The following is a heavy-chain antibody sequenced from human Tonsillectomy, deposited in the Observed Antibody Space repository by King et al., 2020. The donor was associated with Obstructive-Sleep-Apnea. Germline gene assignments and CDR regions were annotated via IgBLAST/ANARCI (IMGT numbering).Heavy chain of an antibody. CDR1: GFTFSDHY. J-gene: IGHJ6*02. V-gene: IGHV3-72*01. Sequence: VQLVESGGGLVQPGGSLSLSCAVAGFTFSDHYIDWVRQSPGKGLEWVGRIRNKPNKYTTEYAASVKGRFTISGDDSTNSLYLHMKNLKIEDTAVYFCARAKQFDDPSTDDHKHYGMDVWGQGTTVTVPS. CDR2: IRNKPNKYTT. D-gene: IGHD6-19*01. CDR3: ARAKQFDDPSTDDHKHYGMDV.